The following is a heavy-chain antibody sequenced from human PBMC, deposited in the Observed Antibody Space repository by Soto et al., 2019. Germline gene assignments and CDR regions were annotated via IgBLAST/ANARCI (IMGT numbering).Heavy chain of an antibody. CDR3: ARHEYRDFVERSDY. J-gene: IGHJ4*02. CDR1: GASSKSGDNF. D-gene: IGHD2-21*02. CDR2: IYRDGAT. V-gene: IGHV4-31*02. Sequence: SETLSLTGSVSGASSKSGDNFWTWIRQRPGKGLEWIGSIYRDGATYYKPSLKSRVSLSVDTSKNEFSLRVTSVNAADTAIYYCARHEYRDFVERSDYWGRGTLVTVSS.